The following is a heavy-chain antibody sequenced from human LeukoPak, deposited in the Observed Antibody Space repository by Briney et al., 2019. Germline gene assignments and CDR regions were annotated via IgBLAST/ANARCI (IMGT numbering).Heavy chain of an antibody. Sequence: GGSLRLSCAASGFTFSSNWMHWVRQAPGKGLVWVSRLSTDGSSTNYADSVQGRFTISRDNAKNTLYLQMSSLRVEDTAVYYCAKGVYSTASGAFDIWGQGTMVTVSS. CDR3: AKGVYSTASGAFDI. D-gene: IGHD6-6*01. J-gene: IGHJ3*02. CDR2: LSTDGSST. CDR1: GFTFSSNW. V-gene: IGHV3-74*01.